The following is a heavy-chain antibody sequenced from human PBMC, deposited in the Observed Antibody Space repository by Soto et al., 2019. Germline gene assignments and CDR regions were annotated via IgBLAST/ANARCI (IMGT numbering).Heavy chain of an antibody. V-gene: IGHV4-59*01. J-gene: IGHJ3*02. Sequence: QVQLQESGPGLVKPSETLSLTCTVSGGSISSYYWSWIRQPPGKGLEWIGYIYYSGSTNYNPSLKSRVTISVDTSKNQFSLKLSSVTAADTAVYYCARDPRVNDAFDIWGQGTMVTVSS. CDR2: IYYSGST. CDR1: GGSISSYY. CDR3: ARDPRVNDAFDI.